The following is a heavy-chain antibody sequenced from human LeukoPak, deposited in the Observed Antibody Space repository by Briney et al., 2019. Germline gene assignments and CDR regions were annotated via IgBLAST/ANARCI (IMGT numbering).Heavy chain of an antibody. Sequence: SQTLSLTCAISGDSVSTNSATWNWIRQSPSRGLEWLGRTYYRSKWYNDYAVSVKSRITINPDTPKNQFSLQLNSVTPEDTAVYYCARDQGLGRYAFDIWGQGTMVTVSS. CDR3: ARDQGLGRYAFDI. CDR1: GDSVSTNSAT. CDR2: TYYRSKWYN. J-gene: IGHJ3*02. D-gene: IGHD7-27*01. V-gene: IGHV6-1*01.